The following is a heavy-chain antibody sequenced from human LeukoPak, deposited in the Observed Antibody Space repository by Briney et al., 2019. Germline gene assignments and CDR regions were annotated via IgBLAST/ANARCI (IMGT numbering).Heavy chain of an antibody. CDR3: ARGSVVDDAFDI. CDR1: GGSISSYY. D-gene: IGHD2-2*01. Sequence: PSETLSLTCTVSGGSISSYYWSWIRQHPGKGLEWIGYIYYSGSTYYNPSLKSRVTISVDTSKNQFSLKLSSVTAADTAVYYCARGSVVDDAFDIWGQGTMVTVSS. CDR2: IYYSGST. V-gene: IGHV4-59*06. J-gene: IGHJ3*02.